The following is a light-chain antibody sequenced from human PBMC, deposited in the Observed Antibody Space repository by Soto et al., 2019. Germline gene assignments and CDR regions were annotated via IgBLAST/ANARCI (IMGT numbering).Light chain of an antibody. J-gene: IGKJ2*01. CDR3: QQYSDLSYT. Sequence: EIVLTQSPGTLSLSPRERATLSCRASQSVSSRNLAWYQQKPGQAPRLLIYGTSSRATGIPDRFSGSGSVTHFTLTINRLEPEDFAVYYCQQYSDLSYTFGQGTKLEV. CDR2: GTS. V-gene: IGKV3-20*01. CDR1: QSVSSRN.